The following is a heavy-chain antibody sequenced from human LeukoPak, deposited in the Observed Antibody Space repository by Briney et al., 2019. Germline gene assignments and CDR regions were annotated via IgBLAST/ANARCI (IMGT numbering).Heavy chain of an antibody. CDR1: GYTFTSYG. Sequence: ASVKVSCKASGYTFTSYGISWVRQAPGQGLEWMGRISAYNGNTNYAQKLQGRVTMTTDTSTSTAYMELRSLRSDDTAVYYCARDLEPAYYDILTGYYPDGYWGQGTLVTVSS. CDR2: ISAYNGNT. J-gene: IGHJ4*02. V-gene: IGHV1-18*01. D-gene: IGHD3-9*01. CDR3: ARDLEPAYYDILTGYYPDGY.